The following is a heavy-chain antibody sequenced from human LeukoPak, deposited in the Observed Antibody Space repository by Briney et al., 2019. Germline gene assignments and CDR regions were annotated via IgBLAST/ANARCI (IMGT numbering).Heavy chain of an antibody. J-gene: IGHJ6*03. CDR2: ISAYNGNT. Sequence: ASVKVSCKASGYTFTSYSISWVRQAPGQGLEWMGWISAYNGNTNYAQKLQGRVTMTTDTSTSTACMELRSLRSDDTAVYYCARWGPSYDFWSGYSLAYYYYYMDVWGKGTTVTVSS. V-gene: IGHV1-18*01. D-gene: IGHD3-3*01. CDR1: GYTFTSYS. CDR3: ARWGPSYDFWSGYSLAYYYYYMDV.